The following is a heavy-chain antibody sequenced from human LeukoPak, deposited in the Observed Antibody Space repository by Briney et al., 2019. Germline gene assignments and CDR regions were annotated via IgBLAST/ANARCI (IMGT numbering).Heavy chain of an antibody. CDR1: EYTFTNYA. J-gene: IGHJ4*02. CDR3: ATGLTIFGVVIMDY. Sequence: ASVKVSCKASEYTFTNYAMHRVRQAPGQRLEWMGWINAGNGNTKYSQKFQGRVTITRDTSASTAYMELSSLRSGDTAVYYCATGLTIFGVVIMDYWGQGTLVTVSS. V-gene: IGHV1-3*01. CDR2: INAGNGNT. D-gene: IGHD3-3*01.